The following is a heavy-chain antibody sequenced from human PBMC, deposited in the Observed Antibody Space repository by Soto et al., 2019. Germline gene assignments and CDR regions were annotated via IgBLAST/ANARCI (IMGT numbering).Heavy chain of an antibody. CDR2: FGTAGDT. Sequence: EVQLVESRGGLVQPGGSLRLSCAASGFTISSYEIHWVRQATGKGLEWVSGFGTAGDTYYAGSVKGRFTISRENAKNSLYLQMNSRRAGDTAVYYCARGALGFDPWGQGTLVAVSS. V-gene: IGHV3-13*04. CDR1: GFTISSYE. CDR3: ARGALGFDP. J-gene: IGHJ5*02. D-gene: IGHD6-6*01.